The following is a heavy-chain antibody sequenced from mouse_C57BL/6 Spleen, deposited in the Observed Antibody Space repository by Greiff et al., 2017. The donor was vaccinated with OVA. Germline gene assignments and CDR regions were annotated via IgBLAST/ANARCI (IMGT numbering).Heavy chain of an antibody. D-gene: IGHD1-1*01. V-gene: IGHV1-59*01. J-gene: IGHJ2*01. CDR1: GYTFTSYW. CDR2: IDPSDSYT. CDR3: ARNYGSSYYFDY. Sequence: QVQLQQPGAEPVRPGTSVKLSCKASGYTFTSYWMHWVKQRPGQGLEWIGVIDPSDSYTNYNQKFKGKATLTVDTSSSTAYMQLSSLTSEDSAVYYCARNYGSSYYFDYWGQGTTLTVSS.